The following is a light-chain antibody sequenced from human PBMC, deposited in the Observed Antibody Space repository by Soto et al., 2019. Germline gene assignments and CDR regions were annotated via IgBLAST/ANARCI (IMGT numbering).Light chain of an antibody. CDR2: WAS. CDR1: QSVLYSPNNKNY. J-gene: IGKJ2*01. V-gene: IGKV4-1*01. CDR3: QQDYDTPYT. Sequence: DIVMTQSPDSLAVSLGERATINCKSSQSVLYSPNNKNYLAWYKQRSGQPPELLIYWASTREFGVPDRFSGSGSGTNFTLTISSLQAEDVAVYYCQQDYDTPYTFGQGTKLEIK.